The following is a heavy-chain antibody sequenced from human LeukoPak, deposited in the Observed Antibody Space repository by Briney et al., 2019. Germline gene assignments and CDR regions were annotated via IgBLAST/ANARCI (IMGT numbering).Heavy chain of an antibody. CDR2: IYPGDSDT. V-gene: IGHV5-51*01. CDR1: GYRFTSYW. D-gene: IGHD3-22*01. J-gene: IGHJ5*02. CDR3: ARHQDDYYDSSGTTGFDP. Sequence: GESLKISCKSSGYRFTSYWIGWVRQMPGKALEWMGIIYPGDSDTRYSPSFQGQVTISADKSISTAYLQWSSLKASDTAMYYCARHQDDYYDSSGTTGFDPWGQGTLVTVSS.